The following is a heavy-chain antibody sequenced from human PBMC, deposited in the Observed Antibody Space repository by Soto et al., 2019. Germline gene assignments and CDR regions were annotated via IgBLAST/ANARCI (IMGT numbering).Heavy chain of an antibody. V-gene: IGHV4-59*01. Sequence: SETLSLTCTVSGGSISSDYWSWIRQPPGKGLEWIGYIYYSGSTNYNPSLKSRVTISVDTSKNQFSLKLSSVTAADTAVYYCARVYDHYYGMDVWGQGTTVTVSS. CDR3: ARVYDHYYGMDV. D-gene: IGHD3-3*01. CDR1: GGSISSDY. CDR2: IYYSGST. J-gene: IGHJ6*02.